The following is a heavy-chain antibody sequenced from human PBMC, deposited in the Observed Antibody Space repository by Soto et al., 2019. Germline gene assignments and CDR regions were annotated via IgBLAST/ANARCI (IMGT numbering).Heavy chain of an antibody. CDR3: TTYYYDSSGYYGAFDI. V-gene: IGHV1-69*13. CDR1: GGTFSSYA. Sequence: SVKVSCKASGGTFSSYAISWVRQAPGQGLEWMGGIIPIFGTANYAQKFQGRVTITADESTSTAYMELSSLRSEDTAVYYCTTYYYDSSGYYGAFDIWGQGTMVTVSS. D-gene: IGHD3-22*01. CDR2: IIPIFGTA. J-gene: IGHJ3*02.